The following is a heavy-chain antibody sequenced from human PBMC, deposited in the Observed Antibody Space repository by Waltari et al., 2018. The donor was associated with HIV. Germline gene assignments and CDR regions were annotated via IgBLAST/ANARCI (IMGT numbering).Heavy chain of an antibody. V-gene: IGHV3-15*01. CDR3: ATDRRGAFDI. J-gene: IGHJ3*02. CDR2: IKTKTDGGTT. Sequence: EVQLVESGGGLIKPGGSLRLSCAASGFTFSYAWMSWVRQATGKGLEWVVRIKTKTDGGTTDYAAPVKGRFTISRDDSKNTLYLQMNNLKTEDTAVYYCATDRRGAFDIWGQGTMVTVSS. CDR1: GFTFSYAW.